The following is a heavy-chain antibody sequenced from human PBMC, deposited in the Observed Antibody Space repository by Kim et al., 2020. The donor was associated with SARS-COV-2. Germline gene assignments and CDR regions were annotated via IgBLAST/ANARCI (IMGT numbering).Heavy chain of an antibody. Sequence: VGSLRLSCAASGFTFSDYYMSWIRQAPGKGLEWVSYISSSSSYTNYADSVKGRFTISRDNAKNSLYLQMNSLRAEDTAVYYCARDKSSGWYYSFADYWGQGTLVTVSS. J-gene: IGHJ4*02. D-gene: IGHD6-19*01. CDR1: GFTFSDYY. V-gene: IGHV3-11*05. CDR3: ARDKSSGWYYSFADY. CDR2: ISSSSSYT.